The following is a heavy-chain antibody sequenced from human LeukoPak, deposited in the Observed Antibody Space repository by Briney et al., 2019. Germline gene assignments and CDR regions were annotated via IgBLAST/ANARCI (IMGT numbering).Heavy chain of an antibody. Sequence: PSETLSLTCTVSGGSISSGGYYWSWIRQPPGKGLEWIGYIYHSGSTYYNPSLKSRVTISVDRSKNQFSLKLSSVTAADTAVYYCARAELGKHYGMDVWGQGTTVTVSS. CDR2: IYHSGST. D-gene: IGHD7-27*01. J-gene: IGHJ6*02. CDR3: ARAELGKHYGMDV. CDR1: GGSISSGGYY. V-gene: IGHV4-30-2*01.